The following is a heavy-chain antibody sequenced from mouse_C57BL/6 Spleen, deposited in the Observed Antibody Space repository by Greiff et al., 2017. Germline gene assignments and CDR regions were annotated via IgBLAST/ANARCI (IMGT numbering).Heavy chain of an antibody. V-gene: IGHV1-54*01. D-gene: IGHD1-1*01. CDR3: ARSGYYGSRGFFDY. J-gene: IGHJ2*01. CDR2: INPGSGGT. CDR1: GYAFTNYL. Sequence: LEESGAELVRPGTSVKVSCKASGYAFTNYLIEWVKQRPGQGLEWIGVINPGSGGTNYNEKFKGKATLTADKSSSTAYMPLSSLTSEDSAVYFCARSGYYGSRGFFDYWGQGTTLTVSS.